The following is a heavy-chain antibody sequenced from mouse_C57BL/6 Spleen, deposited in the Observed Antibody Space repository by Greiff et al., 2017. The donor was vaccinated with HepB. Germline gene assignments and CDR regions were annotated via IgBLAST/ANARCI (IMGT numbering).Heavy chain of an antibody. CDR1: GYSITSGYY. CDR2: ISYDGSN. V-gene: IGHV3-6*01. Sequence: EVKLQESGPGLVKPSQSLSLTCSVTGYSITSGYYWNWIRQFPGNKLEWMGYISYDGSNNYNPSLKNRISITRDTSKNQFFLKLNSVTTEDTATYYCATFYYYGSSSWYFDVWGTGTTVTVSS. D-gene: IGHD1-1*01. CDR3: ATFYYYGSSSWYFDV. J-gene: IGHJ1*03.